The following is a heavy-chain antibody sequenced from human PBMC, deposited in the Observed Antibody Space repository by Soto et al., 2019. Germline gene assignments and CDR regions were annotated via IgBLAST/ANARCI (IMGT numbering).Heavy chain of an antibody. J-gene: IGHJ6*02. CDR3: AREGSADYGSYGMDV. D-gene: IGHD4-17*01. CDR2: VNPSSGGT. Sequence: QVQLVQSGTEVRKPGASVKVSCKASGFTDYYIHWVRQAPGQGLEWMGWVNPSSGGTNYAQKFQGRVAMTRDTFISTAYTELSSLQSDDTAVYYCAREGSADYGSYGMDVWGQGTTVTVSS. CDR1: GFTDYY. V-gene: IGHV1-2*02.